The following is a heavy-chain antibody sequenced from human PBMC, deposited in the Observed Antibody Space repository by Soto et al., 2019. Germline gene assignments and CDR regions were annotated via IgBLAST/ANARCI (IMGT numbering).Heavy chain of an antibody. D-gene: IGHD3-3*01. J-gene: IGHJ5*02. CDR2: TYYRSKWYN. Sequence: SQTLSLTCAISGDSVSSNSVAWNWIRQSPSRGLEWLGRTYYRSKWYNTYAESVKSRININPDTSKNQFSLQLNSVTPEDTAVYYCARAGTTIFGMAPHFDPWGQGTLVTVSS. V-gene: IGHV6-1*01. CDR3: ARAGTTIFGMAPHFDP. CDR1: GDSVSSNSVA.